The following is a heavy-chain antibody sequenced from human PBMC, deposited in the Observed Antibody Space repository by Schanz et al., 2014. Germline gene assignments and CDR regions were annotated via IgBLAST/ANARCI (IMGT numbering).Heavy chain of an antibody. CDR3: ARDRRNADLDY. J-gene: IGHJ4*02. V-gene: IGHV3-48*01. D-gene: IGHD1-1*01. CDR2: IYIGGNT. Sequence: EVQLVESGGGLVQPGGSLRLSCAASGFTFSSYSMNWVRQAPGKGLEWVSFIYIGGNTYYADSVKGRFTISRDNAKNSLYLEMNSLRAEDTALYYCARDRRNADLDYWGQGTLVTVSS. CDR1: GFTFSSYS.